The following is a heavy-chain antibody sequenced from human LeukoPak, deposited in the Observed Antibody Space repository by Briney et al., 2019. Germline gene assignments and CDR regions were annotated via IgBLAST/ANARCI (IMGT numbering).Heavy chain of an antibody. V-gene: IGHV3-53*01. CDR2: IYSGGTT. J-gene: IGHJ4*02. CDR1: GFTFSTYA. CDR3: ARGGYSSSWYHFDY. Sequence: GTSLRLSCVASGFTFSTYAIHWVRQAPGKGLEWVSVIYSGGTTNYADSVKGRFTISRDNSKNTLFLQMNSLRAEDTAVYYCARGGYSSSWYHFDYWGQGTLVTVSS. D-gene: IGHD6-13*01.